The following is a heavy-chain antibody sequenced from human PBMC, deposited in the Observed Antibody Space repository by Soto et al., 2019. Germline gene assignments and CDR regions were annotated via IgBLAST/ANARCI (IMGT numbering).Heavy chain of an antibody. CDR1: GYTFTGYY. D-gene: IGHD5-12*01. V-gene: IGHV1-2*04. CDR2: INPNSGGT. J-gene: IGHJ5*02. CDR3: ARDGGYSGYDPHPNWFDP. Sequence: ASVKVSCKASGYTFTGYYMHWVRQAPGQGLEWKGWINPNSGGTNYAQKFQGWVTMTRDTSISTAYMELSRLRSDDTALYYCARDGGYSGYDPHPNWFDPWGQGTLVTVSS.